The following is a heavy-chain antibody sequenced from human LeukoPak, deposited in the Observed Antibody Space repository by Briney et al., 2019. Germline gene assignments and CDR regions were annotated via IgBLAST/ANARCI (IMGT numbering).Heavy chain of an antibody. Sequence: GGSLRLSCTASGFTFSSYSMNWVRQAPGKGLEWVSYISSSNSTIYYADSVKGRFTISRDNAKNSLYLQMNSLRAEDTAVYYCARGGYGYGKPFDYWGQGTLVTVSS. CDR3: ARGGYGYGKPFDY. CDR1: GFTFSSYS. D-gene: IGHD5-18*01. CDR2: ISSSNSTI. J-gene: IGHJ4*02. V-gene: IGHV3-48*04.